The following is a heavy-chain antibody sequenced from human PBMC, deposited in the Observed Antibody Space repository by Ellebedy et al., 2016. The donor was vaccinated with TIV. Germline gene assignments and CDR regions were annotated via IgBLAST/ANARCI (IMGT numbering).Heavy chain of an antibody. J-gene: IGHJ4*02. D-gene: IGHD4-17*01. CDR3: TRGPITYDYGDYREGY. V-gene: IGHV3-49*03. CDR1: GFTFGDYA. Sequence: GESLKISCTASGFTFGDYAMSWFRQAPGKGLEWVGFIRSKAYGGTTEYAASVKGRFTISRDDSKSIAYLQMNSLKTEDTAVYYCTRGPITYDYGDYREGYWGQGTLVTVSS. CDR2: IRSKAYGGTT.